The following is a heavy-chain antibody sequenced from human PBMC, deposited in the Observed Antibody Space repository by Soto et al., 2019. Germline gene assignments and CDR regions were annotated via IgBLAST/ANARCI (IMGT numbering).Heavy chain of an antibody. CDR1: GGSFSGYY. CDR3: ATYRLKGIAAAGFDY. CDR2: INHSGST. V-gene: IGHV4-34*01. Sequence: QVQLQQWGAGLLKPSETLSLTCAVYGGSFSGYYWSWIRQPPGKGLEWIGEINHSGSTNYNPSLKSRVTITVDTSKNQFSLKLSSVTAADTAVYYCATYRLKGIAAAGFDYWGQGTLVTISS. D-gene: IGHD6-13*01. J-gene: IGHJ4*02.